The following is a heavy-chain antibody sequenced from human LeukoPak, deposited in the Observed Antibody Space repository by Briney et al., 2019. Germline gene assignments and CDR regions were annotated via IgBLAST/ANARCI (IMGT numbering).Heavy chain of an antibody. Sequence: ASVKVSCKASGYTFTGYCMHWVRQAPGQGLEWMGWINPNSGGTNYAQKFQGRVTMTRDTSIRTAYMELSRLTSDDTAVYYCVRGRGSTSSNFDYWGQGTLVTVSS. CDR3: VRGRGSTSSNFDY. CDR1: GYTFTGYC. D-gene: IGHD2-2*01. V-gene: IGHV1-2*02. J-gene: IGHJ4*02. CDR2: INPNSGGT.